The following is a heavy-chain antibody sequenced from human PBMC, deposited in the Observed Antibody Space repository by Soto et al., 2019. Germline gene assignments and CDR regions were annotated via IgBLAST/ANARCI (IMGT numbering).Heavy chain of an antibody. CDR1: GFTFSPYW. Sequence: EVQLVESGGGLVQPGGSLRLSCAASGFTFSPYWMSWVRQAPGKGLEWVAIIKDDGGDELYLEAVRGRFTISRDNAKKSLYLAKDSVRVEDTAVYYCAGGSGWISDTWGQGTLVTVSS. CDR3: AGGSGWISDT. V-gene: IGHV3-7*05. CDR2: IKDDGGDE. J-gene: IGHJ5*02. D-gene: IGHD6-19*01.